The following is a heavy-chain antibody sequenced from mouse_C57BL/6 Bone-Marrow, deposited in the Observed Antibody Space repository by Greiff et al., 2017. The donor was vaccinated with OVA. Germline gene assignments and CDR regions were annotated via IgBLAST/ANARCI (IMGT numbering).Heavy chain of an antibody. CDR1: GFSLTSYG. D-gene: IGHD1-1*01. J-gene: IGHJ3*01. Sequence: VKLVESGPDLVAPSQSLSITCTVSGFSLTSYGVDWVRQSPGKGLEWLGVIWGVGSTNYNSALKSRLSISKDNSKSQVFLKMNSLQTDDTAMYYCASTSYYYGSSPFAYWGQGTLVTVSA. CDR2: IWGVGST. CDR3: ASTSYYYGSSPFAY. V-gene: IGHV2-6*01.